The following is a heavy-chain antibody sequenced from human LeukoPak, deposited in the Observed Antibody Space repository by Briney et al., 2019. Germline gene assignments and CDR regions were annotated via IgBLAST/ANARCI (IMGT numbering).Heavy chain of an antibody. CDR1: GFPFGSEA. CDR2: ISPAGGTT. D-gene: IGHD2-2*01. J-gene: IGHJ5*02. Sequence: PGGSLRLSCTVSGFPFGSEAMSWVRQTPGRGLEWVSSISPAGGTTYYADSVKGRFTISRDNSKNTLYVQMNSLRAEDTAVYYCAKMAGCSSTSCHPRFDPWGQGTLVTVSS. CDR3: AKMAGCSSTSCHPRFDP. V-gene: IGHV3-23*01.